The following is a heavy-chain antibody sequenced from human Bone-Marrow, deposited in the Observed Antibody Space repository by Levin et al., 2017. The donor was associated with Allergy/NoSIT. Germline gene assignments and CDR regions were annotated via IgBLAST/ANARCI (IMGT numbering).Heavy chain of an antibody. V-gene: IGHV3-23*01. Sequence: RGESLKISCVGSGFTFGHYAMSWVRQAPGKGLEWVATIPGSGDKTFYADSVKGRFNISRDNAKSTLYLQMDSLRVDDTAVYSCAKDRSPTFSSGWHARFDPWGQGNLVTVSS. J-gene: IGHJ5*02. CDR2: IPGSGDKT. CDR3: AKDRSPTFSSGWHARFDP. CDR1: GFTFGHYA. D-gene: IGHD6-19*01.